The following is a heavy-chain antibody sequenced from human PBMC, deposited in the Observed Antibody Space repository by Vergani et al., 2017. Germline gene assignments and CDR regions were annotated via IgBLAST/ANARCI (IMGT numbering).Heavy chain of an antibody. CDR1: GYTLSNYY. D-gene: IGHD3-9*01. V-gene: IGHV1-46*03. CDR2: IKPSGCHT. CDR3: ARGDDGSLTDCRY. J-gene: IGHJ4*02. Sequence: QVQVVQSGAEVKKSGASVKVSCKTFGYTLSNYYMHWVRQAPGQGLEWMGIIKPSGCHTNYAQKFPGSVTMTSDTSTSTVYMELSMLRSEDTAKYYCARGDDGSLTDCRYWGQGTLVTVSA.